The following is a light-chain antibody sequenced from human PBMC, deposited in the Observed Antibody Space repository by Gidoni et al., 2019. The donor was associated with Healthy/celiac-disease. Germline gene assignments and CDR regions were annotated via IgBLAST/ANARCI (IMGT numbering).Light chain of an antibody. Sequence: DIVMTQSPASLAVSLGERATINCKSSQSVLYSSNNKNYLAWYQQKPGQPPKLLIYWASTRESGVPDRFRGSGSGTDFTLTISSLQAEDVAVYYCQQYYSTPQTFGQGTKVEIK. CDR3: QQYYSTPQT. CDR2: WAS. J-gene: IGKJ1*01. V-gene: IGKV4-1*01. CDR1: QSVLYSSNNKNY.